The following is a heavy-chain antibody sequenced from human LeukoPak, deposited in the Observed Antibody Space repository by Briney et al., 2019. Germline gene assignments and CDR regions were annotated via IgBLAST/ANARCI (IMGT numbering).Heavy chain of an antibody. Sequence: SETLSLTCAVYGGSFSGYYWSWIRQPPGKGLEWIGEINHSGSTNYNPSHKSRVTISVDTSKNQFSLKLSSVTAADTAVYYCARTIAARRGTRAHWYFDLWGRGTLVTVSS. J-gene: IGHJ2*01. CDR1: GGSFSGYY. V-gene: IGHV4-34*01. CDR3: ARTIAARRGTRAHWYFDL. CDR2: INHSGST. D-gene: IGHD6-6*01.